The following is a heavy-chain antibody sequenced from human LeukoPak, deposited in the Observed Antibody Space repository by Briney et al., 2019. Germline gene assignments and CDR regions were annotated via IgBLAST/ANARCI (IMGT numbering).Heavy chain of an antibody. Sequence: SETLSLTCTVSGGSISSYYWSWIRQPPGRGLEWIRYIYYSGSTNYNPSLKSRVTISVNTSKNQFYLKLRSVTVADTAVYYCARHVPIGYCSGGSCLSFGWFDPWGQGTLVTVSS. CDR3: ARHVPIGYCSGGSCLSFGWFDP. V-gene: IGHV4-59*08. J-gene: IGHJ5*02. CDR2: IYYSGST. CDR1: GGSISSYY. D-gene: IGHD2-15*01.